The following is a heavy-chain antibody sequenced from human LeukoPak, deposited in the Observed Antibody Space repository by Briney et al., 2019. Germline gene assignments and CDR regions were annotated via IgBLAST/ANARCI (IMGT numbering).Heavy chain of an antibody. CDR2: IYYSGST. V-gene: IGHV4-59*01. CDR1: GGSISSYY. D-gene: IGHD6-6*01. CDR3: AREVADPRLVVDY. J-gene: IGHJ4*02. Sequence: SETLSLTCTVSGGSISSYYWSWIRQPPGKGLEWIGYIYYSGSTNYNPSLKSRVTISVDTSKNQFSLKLSSVTAADTAVYYCAREVADPRLVVDYWGQGTLVTVSS.